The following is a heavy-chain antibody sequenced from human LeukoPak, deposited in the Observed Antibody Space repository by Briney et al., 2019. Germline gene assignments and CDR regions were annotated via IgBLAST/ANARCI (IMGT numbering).Heavy chain of an antibody. Sequence: PSETLSLTCTVSGGSISSSSYYWAWIRQPPGKGLEWIGNVFHTGNTYYNPSLKSRLTISVDTSNNQFSLRLSSVTAADTAVYFCARRNSNYPIDTWGQGTLVTVSS. CDR3: ARRNSNYPIDT. CDR2: VFHTGNT. J-gene: IGHJ5*02. V-gene: IGHV4-39*07. D-gene: IGHD4-11*01. CDR1: GGSISSSSYY.